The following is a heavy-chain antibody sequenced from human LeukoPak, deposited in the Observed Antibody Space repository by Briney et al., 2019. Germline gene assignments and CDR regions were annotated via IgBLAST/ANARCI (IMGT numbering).Heavy chain of an antibody. D-gene: IGHD6-13*01. CDR2: ISSSSSYI. J-gene: IGHJ4*02. Sequence: PGGSLRLSCAASGFTFTSYSMYWVSQAPGKGLEWVSSISSSSSYIYYADSMKGRFTISRDNAKNSLYLQMNSLRAEDTAVYYCAARYSSSWYWANWGQGTLVTVSS. CDR1: GFTFTSYS. CDR3: AARYSSSWYWAN. V-gene: IGHV3-21*01.